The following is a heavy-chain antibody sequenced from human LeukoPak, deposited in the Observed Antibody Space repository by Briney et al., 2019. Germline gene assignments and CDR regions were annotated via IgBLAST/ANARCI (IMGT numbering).Heavy chain of an antibody. CDR3: ARGSGYDVYYYYYMDV. CDR2: INPKSGDT. Sequence: GASVKVSCKASGGTFSSYAISWVRQAPGQGLEWMGWINPKSGDTNYAQKFQGRVTMTRDTSISTAYMDMSSLRSDDTAVYYCARGSGYDVYYYYYMDVWGKGTTVTISS. J-gene: IGHJ6*03. CDR1: GGTFSSYA. D-gene: IGHD5-12*01. V-gene: IGHV1-2*02.